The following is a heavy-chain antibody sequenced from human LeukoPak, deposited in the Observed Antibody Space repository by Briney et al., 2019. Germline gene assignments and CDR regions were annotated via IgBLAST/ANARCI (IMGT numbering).Heavy chain of an antibody. CDR2: IYYSGST. Sequence: SETLSLTCTVSGGSISSHYWSWIGQPPGKGLEWIGYIYYSGSTNYNPSLKSRVTISVDTSKNQFSLKLSSVTAADTALYYCARLHSGWYIFHYWGQGTLVTVSS. CDR3: ARLHSGWYIFHY. CDR1: GGSISSHY. D-gene: IGHD6-19*01. V-gene: IGHV4-59*11. J-gene: IGHJ4*02.